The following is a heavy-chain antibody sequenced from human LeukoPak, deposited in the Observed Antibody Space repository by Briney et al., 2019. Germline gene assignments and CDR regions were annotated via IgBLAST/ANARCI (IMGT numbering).Heavy chain of an antibody. V-gene: IGHV1-18*01. CDR3: ARSPWDIFVVVTAERWWFDP. CDR2: ISAYNGNT. D-gene: IGHD2-21*02. J-gene: IGHJ5*02. CDR1: GYTFTSYG. Sequence: GASVKVSCKASGYTFTSYGISWVRQAPGQGLEWMGWISAYNGNTNYAQKLQGRVTMTTDTSTSTAYMELRSLRSDDTAVYYCARSPWDIFVVVTAERWWFDPWGQGTLVTVSS.